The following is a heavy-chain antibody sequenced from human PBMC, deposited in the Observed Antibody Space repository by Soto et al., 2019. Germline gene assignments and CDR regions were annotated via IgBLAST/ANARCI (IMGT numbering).Heavy chain of an antibody. J-gene: IGHJ3*02. CDR1: GGTIGSFG. D-gene: IGHD3-16*02. CDR3: ARLYGLDAFDI. CDR2: IYYSGST. V-gene: IGHV4-59*08. Sequence: VVGGTIGSFGGSWIRQPPGKGLEWIGYIYYSGSTNYNPSLKSRVTISVDTSKNQFSLKLSSVTAADTAVYYCARLYGLDAFDIWGQGTMVTVSS.